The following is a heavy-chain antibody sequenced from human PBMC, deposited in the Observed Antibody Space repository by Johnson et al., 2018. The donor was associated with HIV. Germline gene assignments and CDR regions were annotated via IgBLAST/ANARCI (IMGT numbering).Heavy chain of an antibody. CDR2: INRDGRDK. CDR3: GRESTGAGTAFDI. J-gene: IGHJ3*02. V-gene: IGHV3-7*01. CDR1: GFTFSNHH. Sequence: EVQLVESGGGLVQPGGSLRLSCAASGFTFSNHHMTWVRQAPGKGLEWVANINRDGRDKYYVDSVKGRFTISRDNAQDSLYLQMNSLRVDDTAVYYCGRESTGAGTAFDIWGQGTMVTVSS. D-gene: IGHD2-8*02.